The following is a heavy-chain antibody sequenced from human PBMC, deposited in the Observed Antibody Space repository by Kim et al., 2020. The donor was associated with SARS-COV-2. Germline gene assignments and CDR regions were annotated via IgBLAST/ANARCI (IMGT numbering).Heavy chain of an antibody. CDR3: AKGLSGWYNFDY. Sequence: TGDADSVKGRFTISRDNAKNSLYLEMNSLRAEDTAFYYCAKGLSGWYNFDYWGQGTLVTVSS. J-gene: IGHJ4*02. V-gene: IGHV3-9*01. D-gene: IGHD6-19*01. CDR2: T.